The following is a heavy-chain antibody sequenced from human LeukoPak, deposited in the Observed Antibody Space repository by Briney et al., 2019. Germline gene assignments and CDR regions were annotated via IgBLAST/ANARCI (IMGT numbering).Heavy chain of an antibody. CDR1: GYNFISYY. Sequence: EASVKVSCKAPGYNFISYYMHWVRQAPGQGLEWMGIINPSGGSTSYAQKFQDRVTMTRDTSMSTVYMELSSLKSEDTAVYYCAREDVVLVDAVRYYYYGMDVWGQGTTVTVSS. V-gene: IGHV1-46*01. D-gene: IGHD2-8*01. CDR2: INPSGGST. CDR3: AREDVVLVDAVRYYYYGMDV. J-gene: IGHJ6*02.